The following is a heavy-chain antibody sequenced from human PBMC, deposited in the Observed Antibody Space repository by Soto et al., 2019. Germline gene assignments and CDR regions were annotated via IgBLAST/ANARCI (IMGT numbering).Heavy chain of an antibody. CDR3: ATGGERDYYDTSGWR. CDR2: IIPIFGTV. Sequence: QVQLVQPGAEVKKPGSSVKVSCKASGGTFSNYALDWVRQAPGQGLEWMGGIIPIFGTVRHAQNFQGRVTITADESTATAYMELSSLRSEDSAMYYCATGGERDYYDTSGWRWGQGTLVTVSS. V-gene: IGHV1-69*12. CDR1: GGTFSNYA. J-gene: IGHJ1*01. D-gene: IGHD3-22*01.